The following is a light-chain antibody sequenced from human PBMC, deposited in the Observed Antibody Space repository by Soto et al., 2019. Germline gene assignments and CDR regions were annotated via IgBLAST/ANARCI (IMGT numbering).Light chain of an antibody. Sequence: EIVMTQSPATLSVSPWGRATLSSRASQTISGTLAWYQQKPGQATRLIIHGASTRAHGFPARFSGSGSGTDFTLTISSLQSEDFAVYYCQQYNNWHPWTFGQGTKVDIK. V-gene: IGKV3-15*01. CDR3: QQYNNWHPWT. CDR2: GAS. CDR1: QTISGT. J-gene: IGKJ1*01.